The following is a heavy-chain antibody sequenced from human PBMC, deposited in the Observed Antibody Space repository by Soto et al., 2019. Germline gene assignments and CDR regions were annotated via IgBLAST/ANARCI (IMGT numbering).Heavy chain of an antibody. CDR1: GGSISTYF. J-gene: IGHJ6*02. D-gene: IGHD3-22*01. Sequence: LSLTCTVSGGSISTYFWSWIRQPAGGGLEWIGRIYTTGSTNYNPPLKSRVTMSLDTSRNQFSLKLSSVTAADTAVYYCAREGGYFDSSGSGVYHYHGVDVWGQGTTVTVSS. CDR3: AREGGYFDSSGSGVYHYHGVDV. V-gene: IGHV4-4*07. CDR2: IYTTGST.